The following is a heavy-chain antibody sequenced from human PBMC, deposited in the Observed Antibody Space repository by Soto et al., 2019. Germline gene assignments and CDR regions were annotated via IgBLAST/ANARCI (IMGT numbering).Heavy chain of an antibody. V-gene: IGHV3-53*01. CDR2: ISSTGQT. D-gene: IGHD6-13*01. CDR1: GFTFSSYT. CDR3: ARDIGTSWYPSFDM. J-gene: IGHJ3*02. Sequence: GGSLRLSCAASGFTFSSYTMNWVRQAPGKGPEWVSVISSTGQTNYADSVKGRFTISRDNSRTTLYLHMNDVRAEDSAIYYCARDIGTSWYPSFDMWGQGTMVTVSS.